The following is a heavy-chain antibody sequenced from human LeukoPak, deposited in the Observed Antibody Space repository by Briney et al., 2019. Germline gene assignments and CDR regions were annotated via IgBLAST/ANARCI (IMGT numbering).Heavy chain of an antibody. CDR1: GFSFSSYG. CDR2: ISYDGSNK. Sequence: GGSLRLSCAASGFSFSSYGMYWVRQAPGKGLEWVAVISYDGSNKYYVDSVKGRFTFSRDNSKNTLYLQMDSLRIEDTAVYYCAKSGAYYGSGDGMDVWGQGTTVTVSS. D-gene: IGHD3-10*01. J-gene: IGHJ6*02. CDR3: AKSGAYYGSGDGMDV. V-gene: IGHV3-30*18.